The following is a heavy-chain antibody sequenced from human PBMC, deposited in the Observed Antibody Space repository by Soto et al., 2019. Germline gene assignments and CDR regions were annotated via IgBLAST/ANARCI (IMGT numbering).Heavy chain of an antibody. Sequence: GASVKVSGTASGYTFTSYYMHCVRQAPGQGLEWMGIINPSGGSTSYAQKFQGRVTMTRDTSTSTVYMELSSLRSEDTAVYYCTREYSSGSDAFDIWGQGTMVTVSS. CDR1: GYTFTSYY. CDR2: INPSGGST. D-gene: IGHD6-19*01. V-gene: IGHV1-46*01. CDR3: TREYSSGSDAFDI. J-gene: IGHJ3*02.